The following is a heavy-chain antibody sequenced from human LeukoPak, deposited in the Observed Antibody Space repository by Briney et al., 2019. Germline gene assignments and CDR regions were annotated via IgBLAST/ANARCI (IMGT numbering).Heavy chain of an antibody. CDR2: IRPGDGET. Sequence: GASVKVSCKASGYTFTRYTIHWVRQAPGQRLEWMGWIRPGDGETTYSQKLQGRVTITRDTSASTAYMELSRLTSEHTAVYYWARDSGSQYGWFDPWGQGTLVTVSS. D-gene: IGHD1-26*01. V-gene: IGHV1-3*01. CDR1: GYTFTRYT. J-gene: IGHJ5*02. CDR3: ARDSGSQYGWFDP.